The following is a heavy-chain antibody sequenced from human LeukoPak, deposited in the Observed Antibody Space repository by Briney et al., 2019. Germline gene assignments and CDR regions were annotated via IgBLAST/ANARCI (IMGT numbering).Heavy chain of an antibody. CDR3: TRPIYCSGGSCYASPWFDP. Sequence: GGSLRLSCAASGFTFSGSAMHWVRQASGKGLEWVGRIRSKANSYATAYAASVKGRFTISRDDSKNTAYLQMNSLKTEDTAVYYCTRPIYCSGGSCYASPWFDPWGQGTLVTVPS. CDR2: IRSKANSYAT. J-gene: IGHJ5*02. D-gene: IGHD2-15*01. CDR1: GFTFSGSA. V-gene: IGHV3-73*01.